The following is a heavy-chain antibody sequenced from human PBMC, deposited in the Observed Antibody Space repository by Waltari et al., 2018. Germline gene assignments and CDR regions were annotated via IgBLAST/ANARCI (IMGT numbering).Heavy chain of an antibody. CDR2: FAPEDGET. CDR3: ATTYGDRPGDFDY. Sequence: QVQLVQSGAEVKKPGASVKVSCKDSGYTFTGYYMHWMRQAPGKGLEWMGGFAPEDGETIYAQKFQSRVTMTEDTSTDTAYMELSSLRSEDTALYYCATTYGDRPGDFDYCGQGTLFTVSS. V-gene: IGHV1-24*01. J-gene: IGHJ4*02. CDR1: GYTFTGYY. D-gene: IGHD4-17*01.